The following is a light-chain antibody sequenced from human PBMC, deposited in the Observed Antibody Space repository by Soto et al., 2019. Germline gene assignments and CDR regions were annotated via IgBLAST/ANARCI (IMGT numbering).Light chain of an antibody. CDR3: SSYTSSSTPYV. Sequence: QSVLTQPASVSGSPGQSITISCTGTSSDVGGYNYVSWYQQHPGKAPKLMIYDVSNRPSGVSNRFSGSKSGDTASLTISGLQAEDEADHYCSSYTSSSTPYVFGTGTKVTVL. CDR1: SSDVGGYNY. CDR2: DVS. J-gene: IGLJ1*01. V-gene: IGLV2-14*01.